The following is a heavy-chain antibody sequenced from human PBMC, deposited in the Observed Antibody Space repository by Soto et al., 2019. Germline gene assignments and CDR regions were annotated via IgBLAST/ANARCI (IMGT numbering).Heavy chain of an antibody. V-gene: IGHV4-59*08. CDR1: GDSISSSY. Sequence: QVQLQESGPGLVKPSETLSLTCTVSGDSISSSYWSWIRQPPGKGLEWIGYTYYSGSPNYNPSLKSRVPISVDTSKNQFSLKLTSVTAADTGVYYCARQVTRPPYYYYMDVWGKGTTVTVSS. CDR3: ARQVTRPPYYYYMDV. J-gene: IGHJ6*03. D-gene: IGHD2-21*02. CDR2: TYYSGSP.